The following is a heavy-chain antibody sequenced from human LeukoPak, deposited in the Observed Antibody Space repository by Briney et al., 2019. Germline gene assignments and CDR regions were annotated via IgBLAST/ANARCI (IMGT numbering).Heavy chain of an antibody. CDR1: GFTFSSYS. CDR2: ISSSSSYI. D-gene: IGHD3-16*01. V-gene: IGHV3-21*01. Sequence: GGSLRLSCAASGFTFSSYSMNWVRQAPGKGLEWVSSISSSSSYIYYADSVKGRFTISRDNAKKTLYLQMNSLRAEDTAVYYCARGDSYGYFIYWGQGTLVTVSS. CDR3: ARGDSYGYFIY. J-gene: IGHJ4*02.